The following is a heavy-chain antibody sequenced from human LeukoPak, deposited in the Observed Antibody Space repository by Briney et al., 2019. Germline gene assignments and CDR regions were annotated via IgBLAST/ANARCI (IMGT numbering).Heavy chain of an antibody. Sequence: PGGSLRLSCAASGFTLSSYGVSWVRQAPGKGLEWVSSISGSGGSPHYADSVKGRFTISRDNSNNTVNLQLNSLRDEDTAIYYCAARLLITTFWTYDFWGLGTLVTVSS. CDR2: ISGSGGSP. CDR1: GFTLSSYG. D-gene: IGHD1-7*01. J-gene: IGHJ4*02. CDR3: AARLLITTFWTYDF. V-gene: IGHV3-23*01.